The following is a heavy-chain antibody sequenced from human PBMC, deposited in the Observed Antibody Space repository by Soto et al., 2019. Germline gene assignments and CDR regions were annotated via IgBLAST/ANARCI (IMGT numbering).Heavy chain of an antibody. CDR2: INHSGST. D-gene: IGHD3-22*01. Sequence: QVQVQQWGAGLLKPSETLSLTCAVYGGSFSGYYWSWIRQPPGKGLEWIGEINHSGSTNYNPSLKSRVTISVDTSKNQFSLKLSSVTAADTAVYYCARGPSSGYPYTYYFDYWGQGTLVTVSS. J-gene: IGHJ4*02. CDR1: GGSFSGYY. CDR3: ARGPSSGYPYTYYFDY. V-gene: IGHV4-34*01.